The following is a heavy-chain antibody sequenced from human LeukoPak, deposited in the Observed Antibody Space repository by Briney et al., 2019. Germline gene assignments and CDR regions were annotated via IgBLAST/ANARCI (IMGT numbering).Heavy chain of an antibody. CDR2: INHSGST. V-gene: IGHV4-34*01. CDR1: GGSFSGYY. Sequence: PSETLSLTCAVYGGSFSGYYWSWIRQPPGKGLEWIGEINHSGSTNYNPSLKSRVTISVDTSKNQFSLKLSSVTAADTAVYYCASLKRDYGSGRVPSCYYYGMDVWGQGTTVTVSS. D-gene: IGHD3-10*01. J-gene: IGHJ6*02. CDR3: ASLKRDYGSGRVPSCYYYGMDV.